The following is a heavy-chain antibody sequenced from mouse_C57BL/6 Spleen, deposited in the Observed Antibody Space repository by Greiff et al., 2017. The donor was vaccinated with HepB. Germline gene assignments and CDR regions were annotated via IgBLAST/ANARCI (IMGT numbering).Heavy chain of an antibody. J-gene: IGHJ4*01. CDR2: INPGSGGT. D-gene: IGHD3-2*02. CDR3: ARSGDSSGYVDYAMDY. CDR1: GYAFTNYL. V-gene: IGHV1-54*01. Sequence: QVQLKQSGAELVRPGTSVKVSCKASGYAFTNYLIEWVKQRPGQGLEWIGVINPGSGGTNYNEKFKGKATLTADKSSSTAYMQLSSLTSEDSAVYFCARSGDSSGYVDYAMDYWGQGTSVTVSS.